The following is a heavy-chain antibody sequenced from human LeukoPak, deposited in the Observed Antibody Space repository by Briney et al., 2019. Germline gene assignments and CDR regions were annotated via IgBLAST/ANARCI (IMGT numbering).Heavy chain of an antibody. Sequence: GASVKVSCKASGYTFTSYYMHWVRQAPGQGLEWMGIINPSGGTTSSAQKFQGRVTMTRDMSTSTVYMELSSLRSEDTAVYYCARGRHYYDSSDYYYEGDAFDIWGQGTMVTVSS. V-gene: IGHV1-46*01. CDR3: ARGRHYYDSSDYYYEGDAFDI. J-gene: IGHJ3*02. CDR1: GYTFTSYY. CDR2: INPSGGTT. D-gene: IGHD3-22*01.